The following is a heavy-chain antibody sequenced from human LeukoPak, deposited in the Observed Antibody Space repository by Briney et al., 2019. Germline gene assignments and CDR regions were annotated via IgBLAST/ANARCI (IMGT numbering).Heavy chain of an antibody. V-gene: IGHV4-34*01. J-gene: IGHJ4*02. CDR2: INHSGST. D-gene: IGHD5-18*01. CDR3: AREYSYGPVGY. CDR1: GGSFSGYY. Sequence: PSETLSLTCAVYGGSFSGYYWSWIRQPPGKGLEWIGEINHSGSTNYNPSLKSRVTISVDTSKNQFSLKLSSVTAADTAAYYCAREYSYGPVGYWGQGTLVTVSS.